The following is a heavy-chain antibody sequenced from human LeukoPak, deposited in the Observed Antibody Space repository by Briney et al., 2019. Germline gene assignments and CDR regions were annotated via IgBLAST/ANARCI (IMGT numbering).Heavy chain of an antibody. CDR3: AKDRGCSGHANFDY. CDR1: GFTFSSYG. V-gene: IGHV3-30*18. J-gene: IGHJ4*02. CDR2: ISYDGSNK. Sequence: PGGSLRLSCAASGFTFSSYGMHWVRQAPGKGLEWVAVISYDGSNKYYADSVKGRFTISRDNSKNTLYLQMNSLRAEDTAVYYCAKDRGCSGHANFDYWGQGTLVTVSS. D-gene: IGHD5-12*01.